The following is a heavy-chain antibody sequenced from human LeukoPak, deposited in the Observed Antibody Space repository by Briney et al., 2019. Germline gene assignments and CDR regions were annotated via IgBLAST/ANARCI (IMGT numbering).Heavy chain of an antibody. CDR2: ISHSGST. D-gene: IGHD1-26*01. CDR3: ARGRVGATRYFDY. Sequence: SETLSLTCAVYGGSFSGYYWSWIRQPPGKGLEWIGEISHSGSTNYNPSLKSRVTISVDTSKNQFSLKLSSVTAADTAVYYCARGRVGATRYFDYWGRGTLVTVSS. CDR1: GGSFSGYY. V-gene: IGHV4-34*01. J-gene: IGHJ4*02.